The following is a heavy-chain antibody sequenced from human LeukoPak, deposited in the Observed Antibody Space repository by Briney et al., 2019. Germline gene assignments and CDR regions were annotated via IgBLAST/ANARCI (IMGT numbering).Heavy chain of an antibody. CDR2: IKSKTDGGTT. CDR3: TTDIWVGATGYYYMDV. Sequence: GGSLRLSCAASGFTFSNAWMSWVRQAPGKGLEWVGRIKSKTDGGTTDYAAPVKGRFTISRDDSKNTLYLQMNSLKTEDTAVYYCTTDIWVGATGYYYMDVWGKGTTVTVSS. D-gene: IGHD1-26*01. J-gene: IGHJ6*03. V-gene: IGHV3-15*01. CDR1: GFTFSNAW.